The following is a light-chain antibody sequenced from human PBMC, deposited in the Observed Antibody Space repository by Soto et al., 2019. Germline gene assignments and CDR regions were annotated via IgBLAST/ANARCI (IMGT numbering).Light chain of an antibody. CDR1: SSNIGSNT. V-gene: IGLV1-44*01. CDR3: AAWDDSLNGYV. Sequence: QSARTEPPSASGTPGEGVTISCSGSSSNIGSNTVNWYQQLPGTAPKLLIYSNNQRPSGVPDRFSGSKSGTSASLAISGLQSEDEADYYCAAWDDSLNGYVFGTGTKVTVL. CDR2: SNN. J-gene: IGLJ1*01.